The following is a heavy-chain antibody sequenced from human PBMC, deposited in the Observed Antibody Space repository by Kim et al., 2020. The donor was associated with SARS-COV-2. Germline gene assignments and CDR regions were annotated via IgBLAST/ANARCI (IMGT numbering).Heavy chain of an antibody. D-gene: IGHD1-7*01. J-gene: IGHJ4*02. CDR2: INTDGSDT. V-gene: IGHV3-74*01. CDR3: ARAGWNYRGFDY. CDR1: GFTFSSYW. Sequence: GGSLRLSCAASGFTFSSYWMYWVRQAPGKGLVWVSRINTDGSDTTYADSVKGRFTFSRDNAKDTLYLQMSSLRAEDAGVYYCARAGWNYRGFDYWGQGTLVTVSS.